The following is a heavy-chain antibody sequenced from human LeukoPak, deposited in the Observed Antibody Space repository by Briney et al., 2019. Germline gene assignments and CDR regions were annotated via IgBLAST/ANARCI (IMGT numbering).Heavy chain of an antibody. CDR1: GGSISGYY. V-gene: IGHV4-4*07. D-gene: IGHD4-17*01. CDR2: IYTSGST. Sequence: SETLSLTCTVSGGSISGYYWSWIRQPAGKGLEWIGRIYTSGSTNYNPSLKSRVTMSVDTSKNQFSLKLSSVTAADTAVYYCAREVTTVTTRSVYFDYWGQGTLVTVSS. J-gene: IGHJ4*02. CDR3: AREVTTVTTRSVYFDY.